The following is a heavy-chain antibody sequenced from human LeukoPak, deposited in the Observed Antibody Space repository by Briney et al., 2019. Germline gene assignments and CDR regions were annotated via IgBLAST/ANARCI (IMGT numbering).Heavy chain of an antibody. CDR3: AKLLRDVTIYDF. Sequence: GSLRLSCAASGFTFSSYEMNWVRQAPGMGLEWVASINQDESAKFYVDSVRGRFTISRDNAKNSLFLQMNSLRAEDTAFYFCAKLLRDVTIYDFWGPGALVTVSS. J-gene: IGHJ4*01. CDR2: INQDESAK. CDR1: GFTFSSYE. V-gene: IGHV3-7*01. D-gene: IGHD5-24*01.